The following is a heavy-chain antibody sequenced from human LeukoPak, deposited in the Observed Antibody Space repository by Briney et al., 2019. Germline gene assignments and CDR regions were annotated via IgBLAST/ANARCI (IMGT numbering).Heavy chain of an antibody. CDR1: GFTFSSYG. J-gene: IGHJ4*02. Sequence: GGSLRLSCAASGFTFSSYGMHWVRQAPGKGLDWVAFIHHDGSNKYYADSVRGRFTISRDNSKNTLYLQMNSLRAEDTAVYYCAKDVDTAMGTGNFFDYWGQGTLVTVSS. V-gene: IGHV3-30*02. CDR3: AKDVDTAMGTGNFFDY. D-gene: IGHD5-18*01. CDR2: IHHDGSNK.